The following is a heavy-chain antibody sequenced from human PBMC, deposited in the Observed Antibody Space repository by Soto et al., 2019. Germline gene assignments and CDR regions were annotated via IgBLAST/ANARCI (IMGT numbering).Heavy chain of an antibody. CDR3: ATQSVAAGYYYYGMDV. Sequence: ASVKVSCKASGFTFTSSAVQWVRQARGQRLEWIGWIVVGSGNTNYAQKFQERVIITRDMSTSTAYMELSSLRSEDTAVYYCATQSVAAGYYYYGMDVWGQGTTVTVSS. J-gene: IGHJ6*02. D-gene: IGHD6-19*01. CDR2: IVVGSGNT. CDR1: GFTFTSSA. V-gene: IGHV1-58*01.